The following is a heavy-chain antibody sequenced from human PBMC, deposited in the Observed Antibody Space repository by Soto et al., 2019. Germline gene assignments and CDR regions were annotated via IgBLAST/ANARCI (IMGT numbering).Heavy chain of an antibody. Sequence: GESLKISCRVSGYRFTSYWIGWVRQMPGKGLECMGIIYPGDSDTRYSPSFQGQVTISADKSISTAYLQWSSLKASDTGMYYCARHGSSGXDVWGQGTTVTVSS. CDR3: ARHGSSGXDV. D-gene: IGHD6-19*01. V-gene: IGHV5-51*01. CDR1: GYRFTSYW. J-gene: IGHJ6*02. CDR2: IYPGDSDT.